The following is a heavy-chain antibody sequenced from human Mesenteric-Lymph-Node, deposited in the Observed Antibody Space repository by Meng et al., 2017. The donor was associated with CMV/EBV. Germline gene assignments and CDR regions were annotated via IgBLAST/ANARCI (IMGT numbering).Heavy chain of an antibody. V-gene: IGHV1-18*01. Sequence: ASVKVSCKASGYTFISYGITWVRQAPGQGLEWMGWVSAYTGSTQYAQNLQGRVSMTRDTSTSTAYMELRSLRSDDTAVYYCAREGFGELYNYYYGMDVWGQGTTVTVSS. CDR3: AREGFGELYNYYYGMDV. J-gene: IGHJ6*02. CDR1: GYTFISYG. CDR2: VSAYTGST. D-gene: IGHD3-10*01.